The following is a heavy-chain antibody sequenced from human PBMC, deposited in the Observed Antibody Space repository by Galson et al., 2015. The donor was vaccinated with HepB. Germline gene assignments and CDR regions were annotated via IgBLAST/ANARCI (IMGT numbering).Heavy chain of an antibody. CDR1: GFTFSSYA. V-gene: IGHV3-23*01. CDR2: ISGRGGNT. CDR3: GKDPVRASYRPYGMDV. Sequence: SLRLSCAASGFTFSSYAMSWVRQAPGKGLEWVSSISGRGGNTYYTDSVKGRFTISRDNSKKMVYPQMNSLRAEDTALYYCGKDPVRASYRPYGMDVWGQGTRSPSP. J-gene: IGHJ6*02. D-gene: IGHD5-18*01.